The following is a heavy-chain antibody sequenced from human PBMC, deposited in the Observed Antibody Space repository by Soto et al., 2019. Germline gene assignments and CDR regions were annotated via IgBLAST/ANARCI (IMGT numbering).Heavy chain of an antibody. D-gene: IGHD6-13*01. CDR3: AWGEGSSWYDVIPDY. CDR2: IIPILGIA. CDR1: GGTFSSYA. V-gene: IGHV1-69*10. J-gene: IGHJ4*02. Sequence: ASVKVSCKASGGTFSSYAISWVRQAPGQGLEWMGGIIPILGIANYAQKFQGRVTITADKSTSTAYMELSSLRSEDTAVYYCAWGEGSSWYDVIPDYWGQGTLVTVSS.